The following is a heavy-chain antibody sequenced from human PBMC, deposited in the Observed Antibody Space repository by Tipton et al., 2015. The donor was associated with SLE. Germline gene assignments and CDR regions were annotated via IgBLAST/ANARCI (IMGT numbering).Heavy chain of an antibody. CDR3: ARRDRRLFQH. D-gene: IGHD1-14*01. J-gene: IGHJ1*01. V-gene: IGHV1-2*04. CDR1: GYTFTGYH. CDR2: INPDSGGT. Sequence: QLVQSGAEVKKPGASVKVSCKASGYTFTGYHMYWVRQAPGQGLEWMGWINPDSGGTHYAQKFQEWVTMTRDTSTDTAYMELSRLTSDDTAVYYCARRDRRLFQHWGQGTLVTVSS.